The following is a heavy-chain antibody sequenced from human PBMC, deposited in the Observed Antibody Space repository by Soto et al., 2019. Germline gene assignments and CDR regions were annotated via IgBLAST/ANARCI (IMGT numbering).Heavy chain of an antibody. D-gene: IGHD3-10*01. V-gene: IGHV3-7*03. CDR3: ARDRGDGYIQFDF. CDR1: GFTFSSYW. CDR2: IKQDGSEK. Sequence: EVQLVESGGGLVQPGGSLRLSCAASGFTFSSYWMSWVRQAPGKGLEWVANIKQDGSEKYYVDSVKGRFTISRDNAKISLYLQMNSLRAEDTAVYYCARDRGDGYIQFDFWGQGTLVTVSS. J-gene: IGHJ4*02.